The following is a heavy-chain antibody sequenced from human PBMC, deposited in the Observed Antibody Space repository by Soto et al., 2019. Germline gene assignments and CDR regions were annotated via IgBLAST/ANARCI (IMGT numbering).Heavy chain of an antibody. J-gene: IGHJ4*02. V-gene: IGHV4-30-4*01. CDR2: IYYSGST. Sequence: SETLSLTCTVSGGCISSGDYYWSWIRQPPGKGLEWIGYIYYSGSTYYNPSLKSRVTISVDTSKNQFSLKLSSVTAADTAVYYCARDVRGSYFDYWGQGTLVTVSS. CDR1: GGCISSGDYY. CDR3: ARDVRGSYFDY. D-gene: IGHD3-16*01.